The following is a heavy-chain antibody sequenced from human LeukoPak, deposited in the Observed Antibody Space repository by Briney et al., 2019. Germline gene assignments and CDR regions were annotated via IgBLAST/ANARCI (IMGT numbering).Heavy chain of an antibody. V-gene: IGHV3-23*01. CDR2: LSGSGGST. D-gene: IGHD2-15*01. CDR3: ATYRLTCSGGSCYSFYFDY. Sequence: GGSLRLSCAASGFTFSRNAMSWVRQAPGKGLEWVSSLSGSGGSTYYADSVKGRFTISRDNSKNTLYLQMNSLRAEDTAVYYCATYRLTCSGGSCYSFYFDYWGQGTLVTVSS. CDR1: GFTFSRNA. J-gene: IGHJ4*02.